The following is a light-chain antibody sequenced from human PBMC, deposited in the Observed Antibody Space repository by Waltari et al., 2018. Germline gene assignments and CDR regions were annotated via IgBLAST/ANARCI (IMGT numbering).Light chain of an antibody. J-gene: IGKJ2*01. CDR2: DAS. CDR3: QQFDSLPYT. V-gene: IGKV1-33*01. CDR1: QDISKS. Sequence: DIQMTQSPSFLSASVGARVTITCQASQDISKSLNWYQQKPGKAPNLLIYDASNLEAGVPSRVSGSGSGTDFTFTITSLQPEDIATYYCQQFDSLPYTFGPGTKLEIK.